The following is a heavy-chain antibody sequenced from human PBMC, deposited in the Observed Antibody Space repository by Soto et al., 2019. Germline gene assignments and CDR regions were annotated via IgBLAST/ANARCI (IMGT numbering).Heavy chain of an antibody. J-gene: IGHJ6*02. D-gene: IGHD6-13*01. CDR1: GYSFTSYW. Sequence: PGESLKISCKGSGYSFTSYWIGWVRQMPGKGLEWMGSIYPGDSDTRYSPSFQGQVTISADKSISTAYLQWSSLKASDTAMYYCSRHGAASPYGMDVWGQGTTVTVSS. CDR3: SRHGAASPYGMDV. CDR2: IYPGDSDT. V-gene: IGHV5-51*01.